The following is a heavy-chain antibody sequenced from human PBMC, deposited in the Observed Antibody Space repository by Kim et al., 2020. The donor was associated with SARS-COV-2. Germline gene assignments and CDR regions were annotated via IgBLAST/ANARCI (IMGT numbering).Heavy chain of an antibody. V-gene: IGHV4-31*02. D-gene: IGHD3-10*01. Sequence: TPSPQGRVTISGDTSKNQFSRKLSSVTAAEPAVYYCARGYGSGSPYGMDVWGQGTTVTVSS. CDR3: ARGYGSGSPYGMDV. J-gene: IGHJ6*02.